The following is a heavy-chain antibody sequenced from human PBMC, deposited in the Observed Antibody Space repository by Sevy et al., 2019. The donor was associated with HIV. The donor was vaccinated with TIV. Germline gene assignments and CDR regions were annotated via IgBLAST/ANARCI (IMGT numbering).Heavy chain of an antibody. CDR2: ISFDGSNK. Sequence: GGSLRLSCAASRLIFSHYGMHWVRQAPGKGLEWVAFISFDGSNKYYVDSVKGRFTISRDNSKNTLYLQMNSLRTEDTALYYCAKNTAAAGTGGFDYWGHGTLVTVSS. CDR3: AKNTAAAGTGGFDY. V-gene: IGHV3-30*02. D-gene: IGHD6-13*01. CDR1: RLIFSHYG. J-gene: IGHJ4*01.